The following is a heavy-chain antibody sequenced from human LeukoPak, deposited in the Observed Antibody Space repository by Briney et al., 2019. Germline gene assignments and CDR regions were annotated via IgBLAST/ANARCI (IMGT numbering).Heavy chain of an antibody. CDR3: AAGEPYVY. CDR1: GFTFTTYG. V-gene: IGHV3-33*01. D-gene: IGHD1-14*01. J-gene: IGHJ4*02. Sequence: PGGSLRPSCAASGFTFTTYGMHWVRQAPGKGLEWVAIIWYDGSNKYYADSVKGRFTISRDNSKNALYLQMNNLRADDTAVYYCAAGEPYVYWGQGTLVTVSS. CDR2: IWYDGSNK.